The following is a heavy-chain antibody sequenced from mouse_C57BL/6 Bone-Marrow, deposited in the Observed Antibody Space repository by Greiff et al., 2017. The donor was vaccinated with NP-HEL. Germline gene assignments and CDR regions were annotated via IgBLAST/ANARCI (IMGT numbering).Heavy chain of an antibody. CDR3: VRQGIYYGNSWFAY. Sequence: DVMLVESGGGLVQPKGSLKLSCAASGFSFNTYAMNWVRQAPGKGLEWVARIRSKSNNYATYYADSVKDRFTISRDDSESMLYLQMNNLKTEDTAMYYCVRQGIYYGNSWFAYWGQGTLVTVSA. V-gene: IGHV10-1*01. CDR2: IRSKSNNYAT. J-gene: IGHJ3*01. CDR1: GFSFNTYA. D-gene: IGHD2-1*01.